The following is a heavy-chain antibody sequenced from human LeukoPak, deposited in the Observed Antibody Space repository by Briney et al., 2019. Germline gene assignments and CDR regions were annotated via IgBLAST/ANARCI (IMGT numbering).Heavy chain of an antibody. CDR3: ARDISV. CDR1: GFTFSSYG. D-gene: IGHD3-3*02. V-gene: IGHV3-30*03. Sequence: PGGSLRLSCAASGFTFSSYGMHWVRQAPGKGLEWVAVISYDGSNKYYADSVKGRFTISRDNSKNTLYLQMNSLRAEDTAVYYCARDISVWGQGTLVTVSS. CDR2: ISYDGSNK. J-gene: IGHJ4*01.